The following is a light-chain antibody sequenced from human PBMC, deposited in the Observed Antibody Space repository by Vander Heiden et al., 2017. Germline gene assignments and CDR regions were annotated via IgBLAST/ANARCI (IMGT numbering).Light chain of an antibody. CDR3: QSYDSSLSGYV. CDR1: SSNIGAGYD. CDR2: GNS. J-gene: IGLJ1*01. Sequence: QSVLTQPRSVVGAPGQGVTISCTGSSSNIGAGYDVHWYQQLPGTAPKLLIYGNSNRPSGVPDRFSGSKSGTSASLAITGLQAEDEADYYCQSYDSSLSGYVFGTGTKVTVL. V-gene: IGLV1-40*01.